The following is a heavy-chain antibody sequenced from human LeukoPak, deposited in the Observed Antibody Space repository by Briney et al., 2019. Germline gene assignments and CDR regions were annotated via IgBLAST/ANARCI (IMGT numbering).Heavy chain of an antibody. D-gene: IGHD3-3*01. CDR3: AKILPPGTTIFGVVIMRTFSYYGMDV. V-gene: IGHV3-23*01. Sequence: GASLRLSCAASGFTFSSYAMSWVRQAPGKGLEWVSAISGSGGSTYYADSVKGRFTISRDNSKNTLYLQINSLRAEDTAVYYCAKILPPGTTIFGVVIMRTFSYYGMDVWGQGTTVTVSS. CDR1: GFTFSSYA. J-gene: IGHJ6*02. CDR2: ISGSGGST.